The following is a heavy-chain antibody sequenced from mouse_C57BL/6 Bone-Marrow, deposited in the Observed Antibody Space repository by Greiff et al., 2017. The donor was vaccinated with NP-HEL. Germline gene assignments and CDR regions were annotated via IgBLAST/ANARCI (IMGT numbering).Heavy chain of an antibody. V-gene: IGHV1-20*01. D-gene: IGHD2-4*01. Sequence: EVQLVESGPELVKPGDSVKISCKASGYSFTGYFMNWVLQSHGQSLEWIGRINPYNGDTFSNQKFKGKATLTVDKSSSTAHMELRSLTSEDSAVYYCARSNYDGYYAMDYWGQGTSVTVSS. CDR3: ARSNYDGYYAMDY. CDR2: INPYNGDT. J-gene: IGHJ4*01. CDR1: GYSFTGYF.